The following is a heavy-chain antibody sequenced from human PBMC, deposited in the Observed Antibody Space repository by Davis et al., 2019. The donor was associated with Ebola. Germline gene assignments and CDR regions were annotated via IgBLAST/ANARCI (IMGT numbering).Heavy chain of an antibody. J-gene: IGHJ6*02. V-gene: IGHV1-69*06. D-gene: IGHD3-3*01. CDR1: RGTFSSHA. CDR3: ARSITIFGVVITTPYYYGMDV. Sequence: AASVNVSCKASRGTFSSHAISWVRQAPGQGLEWMGGIIPIFGTANYAQKFQGRVTITADKSTSTAYMELSSLRSEDTAVYYCARSITIFGVVITTPYYYGMDVWGQGTTVTVSS. CDR2: IIPIFGTA.